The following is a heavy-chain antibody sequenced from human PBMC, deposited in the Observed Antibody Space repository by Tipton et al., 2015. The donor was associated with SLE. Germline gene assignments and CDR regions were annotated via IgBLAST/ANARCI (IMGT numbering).Heavy chain of an antibody. CDR3: AILLLGDTAMVYYFDD. Sequence: QSGAEVKKPGESLKISCKGSGYSFTSYWIGWLRQMPGKGLEWMGIIYPGDSDTRYSPSFQGQVTISADKSISTAYLQWSSLKATDTAMYYCAILLLGDTAMVYYFDDWGQRTLVTVSS. J-gene: IGHJ4*02. CDR1: GYSFTSYW. D-gene: IGHD5-18*01. V-gene: IGHV5-51*01. CDR2: IYPGDSDT.